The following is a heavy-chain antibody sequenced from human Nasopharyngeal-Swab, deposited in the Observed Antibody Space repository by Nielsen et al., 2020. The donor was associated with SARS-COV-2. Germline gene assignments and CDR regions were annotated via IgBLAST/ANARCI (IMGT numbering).Heavy chain of an antibody. V-gene: IGHV4-34*01. CDR3: ARGLVDVNMILVVIGFSYWLDS. CDR1: GGSFSGHQ. CDR2: VSHGGGT. J-gene: IGHJ5*01. D-gene: IGHD3-22*01. Sequence: SETLSLTCAVYGGSFSGHQWSWVRQPPGKGLEWIGEVSHGGGTNYNPSLKSRVTISVATSKNQFSLKLSSVTAADTAVYYCARGLVDVNMILVVIGFSYWLDSWGQGTLVTVSS.